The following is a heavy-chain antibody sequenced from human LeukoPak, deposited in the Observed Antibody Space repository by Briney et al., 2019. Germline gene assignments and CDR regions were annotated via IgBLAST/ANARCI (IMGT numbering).Heavy chain of an antibody. J-gene: IGHJ4*02. CDR1: GYSISSGYY. CDR3: ARHVLRGNSFHYFDY. D-gene: IGHD4-23*01. V-gene: IGHV4-38-2*01. Sequence: SETLSLTCAVSGYSISSGYYWGWIRQPPGKGLEWIGSIYHSRSTYYNPSLKSRVTISVDTSKNQFSLKLSSVTAADTAVYYCARHVLRGNSFHYFDYWGQGTLVTVSS. CDR2: IYHSRST.